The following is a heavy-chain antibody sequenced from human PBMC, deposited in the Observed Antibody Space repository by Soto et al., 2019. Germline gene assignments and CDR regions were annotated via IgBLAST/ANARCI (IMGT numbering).Heavy chain of an antibody. Sequence: PSETLSLTCAVYGGSFSGYYWSWIRQPPGKGLEWIGEINHSGSTNYNPSLKSRVTISVDTSKNQFSLKLSSVTAADTAVYYCARVDESDSSGRLIDYWGQGTLVTVSS. CDR1: GGSFSGYY. CDR2: INHSGST. J-gene: IGHJ4*02. V-gene: IGHV4-34*01. CDR3: ARVDESDSSGRLIDY. D-gene: IGHD3-22*01.